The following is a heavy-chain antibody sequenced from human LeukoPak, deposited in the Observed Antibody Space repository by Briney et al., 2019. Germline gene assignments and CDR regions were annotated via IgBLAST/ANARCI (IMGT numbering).Heavy chain of an antibody. D-gene: IGHD3-9*01. CDR2: IYHSGST. Sequence: SETLSLTCAVSGVSISSGGYSWSWLRQPPGKGLEWIGYIYHSGSTYYNPSLKSRFTISVDRSKNQFSLKLSSVTAADTAVYYCARGSYYDILTGYYGAYYFDYWGQGTLVTVSS. J-gene: IGHJ4*02. V-gene: IGHV4-30-2*01. CDR3: ARGSYYDILTGYYGAYYFDY. CDR1: GVSISSGGYS.